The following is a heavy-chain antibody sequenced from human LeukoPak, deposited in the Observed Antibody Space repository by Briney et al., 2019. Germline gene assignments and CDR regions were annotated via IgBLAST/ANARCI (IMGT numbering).Heavy chain of an antibody. CDR2: IIPIFGTA. J-gene: IGHJ4*02. Sequence: GSSVKASGKASGGTFSSYAISWVRQAPGQGLEWMGRIIPIFGTANYAQKFQGRVTITTDESTSTAYMELSSLRSEDTAVYYCARDPAPLHYYDSSGYPEFYFDYWGQGTLVTVSS. CDR3: ARDPAPLHYYDSSGYPEFYFDY. CDR1: GGTFSSYA. D-gene: IGHD3-22*01. V-gene: IGHV1-69*05.